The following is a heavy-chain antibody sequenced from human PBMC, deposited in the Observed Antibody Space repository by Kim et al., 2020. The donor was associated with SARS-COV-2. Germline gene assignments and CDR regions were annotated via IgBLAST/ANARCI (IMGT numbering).Heavy chain of an antibody. J-gene: IGHJ6*02. CDR3: ARNYGDYLSPYYCYGMDV. CDR1: GGSISYYY. D-gene: IGHD4-17*01. V-gene: IGHV4-59*08. CDR2: IYYSGST. Sequence: SETLSLTCTVSGGSISYYYWSWIRQPPGKGLEWIGDIYYSGSTNYNPSLKSRVTISVDTSKNQFSLKLSSVTAADTAVYYCARNYGDYLSPYYCYGMDVWGQGTTVTVSS.